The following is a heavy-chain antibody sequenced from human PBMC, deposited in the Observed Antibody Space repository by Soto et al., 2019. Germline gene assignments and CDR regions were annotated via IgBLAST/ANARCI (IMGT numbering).Heavy chain of an antibody. CDR3: ARESRYCSGGSCYFLTGIDY. D-gene: IGHD2-15*01. CDR2: IIPIFGTA. J-gene: IGHJ4*02. Sequence: SLKVARKTSGYTFSSYAISWVRKDTGQGLEWMGGIIPIFGTANYAQKFQGRVTITADESTSTAYMELSSLRSEDTAVYYCARESRYCSGGSCYFLTGIDYWGEGTLVTVSS. CDR1: GYTFSSYA. V-gene: IGHV1-69*01.